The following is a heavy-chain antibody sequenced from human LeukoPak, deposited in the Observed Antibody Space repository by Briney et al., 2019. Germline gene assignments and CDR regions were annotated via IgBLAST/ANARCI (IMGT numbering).Heavy chain of an antibody. V-gene: IGHV1-3*01. CDR2: INAGNGNT. CDR3: ARDTTAAGRAYFQH. D-gene: IGHD6-13*01. CDR1: GYTFTSYA. Sequence: GASVKVSCKASGYTFTSYAMHWVRQAPGQRLEWMGWINAGNGNTKYSQKFQGRVTITRDTSASTAYMELSSLRSEDTAVYYCARDTTAAGRAYFQHWGQGTLVTVSS. J-gene: IGHJ1*01.